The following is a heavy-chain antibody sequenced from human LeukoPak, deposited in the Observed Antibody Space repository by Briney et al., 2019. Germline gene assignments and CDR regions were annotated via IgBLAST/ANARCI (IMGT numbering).Heavy chain of an antibody. CDR3: AELGITMIGGV. D-gene: IGHD3-10*02. Sequence: VGSLRLSCAASGFTFSSYEMNWVRQAPGKGLEWVSYISSSGSTIYYADSVKGRFTISRDNAKNSLYLQINSLRAEDTAVYYCAELGITMIGGVWGKGTTVTISS. CDR1: GFTFSSYE. V-gene: IGHV3-48*03. J-gene: IGHJ6*04. CDR2: ISSSGSTI.